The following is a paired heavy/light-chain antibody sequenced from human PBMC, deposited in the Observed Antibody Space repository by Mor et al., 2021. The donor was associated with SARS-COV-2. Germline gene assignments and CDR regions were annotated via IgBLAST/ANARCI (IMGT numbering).Heavy chain of an antibody. CDR2: ISSSSAYK. CDR1: EFPLSNYS. J-gene: IGHJ4*02. V-gene: IGHV3-21*01. Sequence: QLVESGGGLVKPGGSVRLSCVASEFPLSNYSMNWVRQAPGKGLEWVSSISSSSAYKYYADSVKGRFTISRDNTKNSLYLQMNSLRAEDTAVYYCARSRGWVHFDKWGQGTLVTVSS. CDR3: ARSRGWVHFDK. D-gene: IGHD6-19*01.
Light chain of an antibody. CDR2: AAS. CDR1: QDISTY. CDR3: QQYYSFPRT. Sequence: AIWVTQSPALLSASTGDRVTISCRVSQDISTYVAWYQQKPGKAPELLIYAASALQSGVPSRFSGSGSGTDFSLTITNLQSEDFATYYCQQYYSFPRTFGPGTKVEIK. V-gene: IGKV1D-8*02. J-gene: IGKJ1*01.